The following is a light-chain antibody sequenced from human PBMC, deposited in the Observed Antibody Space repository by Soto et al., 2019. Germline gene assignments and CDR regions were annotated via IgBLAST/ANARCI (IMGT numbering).Light chain of an antibody. CDR1: QSVNTNY. Sequence: EIVLTQSPGTLSLSPGERATLSCRASQSVNTNYLAWYQQRPGQTPRLLIYDASNRATGIPARFSGSGSGTDFTLTISSLEPEDFAVYYCQQRSNWPRTFGQGTKVDIK. CDR3: QQRSNWPRT. J-gene: IGKJ1*01. V-gene: IGKV3-11*01. CDR2: DAS.